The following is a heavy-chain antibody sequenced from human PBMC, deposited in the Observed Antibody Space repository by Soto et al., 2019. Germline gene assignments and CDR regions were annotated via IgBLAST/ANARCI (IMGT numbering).Heavy chain of an antibody. V-gene: IGHV3-53*01. CDR3: ARGADYYDTSGQYYYYYGMDV. CDR1: ELIVSSSY. J-gene: IGHJ6*02. D-gene: IGHD3-22*01. CDR2: IYSGGNT. Sequence: PGGSLRLSCAASELIVSSSYMNWVRQAPGKGLEWVSVIYSGGNTEYADSVKGRFTISRDKSKNTLYLQMNSLRAEDTAVYYCARGADYYDTSGQYYYYYGMDVWGQGTTVTVSS.